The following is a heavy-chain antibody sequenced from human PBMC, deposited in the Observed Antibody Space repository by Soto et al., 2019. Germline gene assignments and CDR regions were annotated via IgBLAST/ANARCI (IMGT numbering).Heavy chain of an antibody. CDR2: INAGNGNT. D-gene: IGHD6-13*01. CDR3: ASSNIVAAPYGMDV. CDR1: GYTFTRYA. J-gene: IGHJ6*02. Sequence: ASVKLSCKASGYTFTRYAMHWVRQAPGQRLEWMGWINAGNGNTKYSQKFQGRVTITRDTSASTAYMELSSLRSEDTAVYYCASSNIVAAPYGMDVWGQGTTVTVS. V-gene: IGHV1-3*01.